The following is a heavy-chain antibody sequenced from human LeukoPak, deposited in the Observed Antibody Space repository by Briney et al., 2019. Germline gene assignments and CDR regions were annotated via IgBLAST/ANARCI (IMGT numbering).Heavy chain of an antibody. CDR3: AREGFTVTHGNAFDI. V-gene: IGHV1-18*01. D-gene: IGHD4-17*01. Sequence: ASVKVSCKASGYTFTSYGISWVRQAPGQGLEWMGWISAYNGNTNYAQKLQGRVTMTTDTSTSTAYMELRSLRSDDTAVYYCAREGFTVTHGNAFDIWCQGTMVTVSS. CDR1: GYTFTSYG. CDR2: ISAYNGNT. J-gene: IGHJ3*02.